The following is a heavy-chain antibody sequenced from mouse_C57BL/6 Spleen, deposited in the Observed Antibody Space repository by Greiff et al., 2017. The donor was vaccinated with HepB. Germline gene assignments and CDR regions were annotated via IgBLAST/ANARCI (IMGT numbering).Heavy chain of an antibody. D-gene: IGHD2-4*01. CDR3: ARHEHYDVLYYAMDY. Sequence: EVKVVESGGDLVKPGGSLKLSCAASGFTFSSYGMSWVRQTPDKRLEWVATISSGGSYTYYPDSVKGRFTISRDNAKNTLYLQMSSLKSEDTAMYYCARHEHYDVLYYAMDYWGQGTSVTVSS. CDR1: GFTFSSYG. CDR2: ISSGGSYT. V-gene: IGHV5-6*01. J-gene: IGHJ4*01.